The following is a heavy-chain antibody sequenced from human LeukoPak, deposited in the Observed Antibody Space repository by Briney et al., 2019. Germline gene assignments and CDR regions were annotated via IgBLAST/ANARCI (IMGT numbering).Heavy chain of an antibody. CDR3: ARPDDNAYIWGTYFRD. D-gene: IGHD3-16*01. CDR1: GDSFSNYA. V-gene: IGHV1-69*04. Sequence: GASVKVSCKVSGDSFSNYAISWVRQAPGHGLEWMGRIIPFLGTTNYAQKFHGRVTITADKSTGTAYMELSSLTSDDPAVYYCARPDDNAYIWGTYFRDWGPGTLVTVSS. J-gene: IGHJ4*02. CDR2: IIPFLGTT.